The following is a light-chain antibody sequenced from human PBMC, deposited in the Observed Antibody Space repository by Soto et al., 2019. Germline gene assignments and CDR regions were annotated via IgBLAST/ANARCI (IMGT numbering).Light chain of an antibody. CDR1: QTLSINS. CDR3: QQYDGAPLT. CDR2: GAS. V-gene: IGKV3-20*01. J-gene: IGKJ3*01. Sequence: IVLTQSPGTLSLSPGERATLFCRASQTLSINSLAWYQQKPGRAPRLLIYGASTRHTGIPDRFNGSGSGTDFALTINRLEPEDFAVYYCQQYDGAPLTFGPGTKVNVK.